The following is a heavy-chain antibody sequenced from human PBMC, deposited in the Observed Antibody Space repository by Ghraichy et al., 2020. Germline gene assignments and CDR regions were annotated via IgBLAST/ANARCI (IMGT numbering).Heavy chain of an antibody. V-gene: IGHV4-38-2*02. Sequence: SETLSLTCTVSGYSISSGYYWGWIRQPPGKGLEWIGSIYHSGTTYYNPSLKSRVTISVDTSKNQFSLRLNSVTAADTAVLYCARVSAADINYFYYYYYMDVWGKGTTVTVSS. CDR2: IYHSGTT. CDR3: ARVSAADINYFYYYYYMDV. CDR1: GYSISSGYY. J-gene: IGHJ6*03. D-gene: IGHD6-13*01.